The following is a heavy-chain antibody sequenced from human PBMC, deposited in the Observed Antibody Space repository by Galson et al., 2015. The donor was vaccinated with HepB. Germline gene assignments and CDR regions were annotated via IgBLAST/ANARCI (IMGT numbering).Heavy chain of an antibody. CDR1: GYSFTTYG. J-gene: IGHJ6*02. V-gene: IGHV1-18*01. CDR2: VSGYDGST. CDR3: ARDSRLELRLNNYYSYGMDV. D-gene: IGHD1-7*01. Sequence: SCKASGYSFTTYGLSWVRQAPGQEPQWMGWVSGYDGSTNYAPKFQVRVSMTTDKSTDTAYLELRSLRHDDTAVYYCARDSRLELRLNNYYSYGMDVWGQGTAVTVSS.